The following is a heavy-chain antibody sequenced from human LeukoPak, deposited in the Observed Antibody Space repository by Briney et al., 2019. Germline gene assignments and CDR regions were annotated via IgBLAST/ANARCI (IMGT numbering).Heavy chain of an antibody. D-gene: IGHD6-19*01. CDR2: IIPIFGTA. CDR3: ASSRGYSSGWSRGYFDY. Sequence: GASVKVSCKASGGTFCSYAISWVRQAPGQGLECMGGIIPIFGTANYAQKFQGRVTITADKSTSTAYMELSSLRSEDTAVYYCASSRGYSSGWSRGYFDYWGQGTLVTVSS. V-gene: IGHV1-69*06. J-gene: IGHJ4*02. CDR1: GGTFCSYA.